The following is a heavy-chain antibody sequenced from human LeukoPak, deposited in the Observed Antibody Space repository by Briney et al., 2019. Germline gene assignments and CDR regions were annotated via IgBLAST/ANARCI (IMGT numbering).Heavy chain of an antibody. D-gene: IGHD6-6*01. J-gene: IGHJ5*02. CDR3: ARDRSSSLGNWFDP. Sequence: SETLSLTCTVSGGSISSSGYYWGWIRQPPGKGLEWIGSIYYSGSTFYNPSLKSRVTMSVDTSKNQFSLKLSSVTAADTAVYYCARDRSSSLGNWFDPWGQGTLVTVSS. CDR2: IYYSGST. V-gene: IGHV4-39*07. CDR1: GGSISSSGYY.